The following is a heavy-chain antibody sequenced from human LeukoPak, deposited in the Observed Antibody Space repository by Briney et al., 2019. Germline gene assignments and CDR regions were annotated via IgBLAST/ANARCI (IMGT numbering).Heavy chain of an antibody. Sequence: GGSLSLSCAASGFTFSSYAMHWVRQAPGKGLEWVAVISYDGSNKYYADSVKGRFTISRDNSKNTLYLQMDSLRAEDTAVYYCARGWQGIAARRSSYYMDVWGKGTTVTVSS. D-gene: IGHD6-6*01. V-gene: IGHV3-30-3*01. J-gene: IGHJ6*03. CDR2: ISYDGSNK. CDR3: ARGWQGIAARRSSYYMDV. CDR1: GFTFSSYA.